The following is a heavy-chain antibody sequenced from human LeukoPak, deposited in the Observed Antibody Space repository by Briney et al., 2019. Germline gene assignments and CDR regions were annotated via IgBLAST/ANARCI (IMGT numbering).Heavy chain of an antibody. CDR3: ARSYSDFWSGNVRYLLGY. J-gene: IGHJ4*02. CDR2: IIPIFGTA. CDR1: GGTFSSYA. Sequence: ASVKVSCKASGGTFSSYAISWVRQAPGQGLEWMGRIIPIFGTANYAQKFQGRVTITTDESTSTAYMELSSLRSEDTAVYYCARSYSDFWSGNVRYLLGYWGQGTLVTVSS. D-gene: IGHD3-3*01. V-gene: IGHV1-69*05.